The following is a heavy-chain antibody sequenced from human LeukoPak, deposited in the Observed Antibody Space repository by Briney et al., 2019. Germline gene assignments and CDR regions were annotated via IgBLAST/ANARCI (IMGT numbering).Heavy chain of an antibody. J-gene: IGHJ4*02. CDR2: IIPILGIA. D-gene: IGHD1-1*01. V-gene: IGHV1-69*04. Sequence: SVKVSCKASGGTFSSYAISWVRQAPGQGLEWMGRIIPILGIANYAQKFQGRVTITADKSTSTAYMELSSLRSEDTAVYYCARDLLDDPLGSDYWGQETLVTVSS. CDR1: GGTFSSYA. CDR3: ARDLLDDPLGSDY.